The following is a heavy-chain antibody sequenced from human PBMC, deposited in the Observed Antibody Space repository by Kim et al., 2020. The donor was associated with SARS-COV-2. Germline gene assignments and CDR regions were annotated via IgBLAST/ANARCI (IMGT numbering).Heavy chain of an antibody. CDR1: GFTFSSYA. V-gene: IGHV3-23*01. D-gene: IGHD3-22*01. Sequence: GGSLRLSCAASGFTFSSYAMSWVRQAPGKGLEWVAAISGSGGGTYYADSVKGRFTISRDNPKNTLYLQMNSLRAEDTAVYYCAKDHRRYDSSWVDYWGQGTLVTVSS. CDR3: AKDHRRYDSSWVDY. J-gene: IGHJ4*02. CDR2: ISGSGGGT.